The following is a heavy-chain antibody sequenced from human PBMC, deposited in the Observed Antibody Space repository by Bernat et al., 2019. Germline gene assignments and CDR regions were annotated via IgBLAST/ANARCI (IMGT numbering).Heavy chain of an antibody. D-gene: IGHD3-3*01. J-gene: IGHJ4*02. V-gene: IGHV3-30-3*01. CDR1: GFTFSSYA. Sequence: QVQLVESGGGVVQPGRSLRLSCAASGFTFSSYAMHWVRQAPGKGLEWVAVISYDGSNKYYADSVKGRFTISRDNSKNTLYLQMNSLRAEDTAVYYCARGSYDFWSGYYLNFDYWGQGTLVTVSS. CDR2: ISYDGSNK. CDR3: ARGSYDFWSGYYLNFDY.